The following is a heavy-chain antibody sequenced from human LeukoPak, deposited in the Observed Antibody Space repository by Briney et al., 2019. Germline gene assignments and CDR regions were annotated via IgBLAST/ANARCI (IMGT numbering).Heavy chain of an antibody. J-gene: IGHJ5*02. CDR3: ARRGYCTNGVCSWFDP. CDR2: IYYSGST. CDR1: GGSISSSSYY. V-gene: IGHV4-39*01. Sequence: PSETLSLTCTVSGGSISSSSYYWGWIRQPPGKGLEWIGSIYYSGSTYYNPSLKSRVTISVDTSKNQFSLKLSPVTAADTAVYYCARRGYCTNGVCSWFDPWGQGTLVTVSS. D-gene: IGHD2-8*01.